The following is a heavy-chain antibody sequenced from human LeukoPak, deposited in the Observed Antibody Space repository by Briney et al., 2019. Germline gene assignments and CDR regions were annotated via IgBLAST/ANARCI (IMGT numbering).Heavy chain of an antibody. D-gene: IGHD2-15*01. V-gene: IGHV3-66*02. J-gene: IGHJ4*02. CDR1: GFTVSSNY. CDR2: IYTGGST. Sequence: GGSLRLSCPASGFTVSSNYMSWVRQAPGKGLEWDSFIYTGGSTYYADSVKARFTISRDNSKNTLYLQMNSLRDEETAVYYCARGSDWAYFDYWGQGTLVTVSS. CDR3: ARGSDWAYFDY.